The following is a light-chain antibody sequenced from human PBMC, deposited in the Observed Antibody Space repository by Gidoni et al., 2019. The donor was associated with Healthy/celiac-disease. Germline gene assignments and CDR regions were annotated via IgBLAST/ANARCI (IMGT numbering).Light chain of an antibody. CDR2: EVS. Sequence: HSALTQPASVSGSPGQSIPISCTGTSSDVGGYNYVSWYQQHPGKAPKLMIYEVSNRPSGVSNRFSGSKSGNTASLTISGLQAEDEADYYCSSYTSSSTLVFGGGTKLTVL. CDR3: SSYTSSSTLV. V-gene: IGLV2-14*01. CDR1: SSDVGGYNY. J-gene: IGLJ2*01.